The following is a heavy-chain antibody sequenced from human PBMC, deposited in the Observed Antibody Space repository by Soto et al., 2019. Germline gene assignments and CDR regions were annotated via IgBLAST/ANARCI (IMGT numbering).Heavy chain of an antibody. Sequence: PGESLKISCKGSGYSFTSYWIGWVRQMPGKGLEWMGIIYPGDSDTRYSPSFQGQVTISADKSISTAYLQWSSLKASDTATYYCARLGFNFDFLSGYYNVHHYKGIDVWGQAITVTVSS. D-gene: IGHD3-3*01. CDR1: GYSFTSYW. J-gene: IGHJ6*02. V-gene: IGHV5-51*01. CDR2: IYPGDSDT. CDR3: ARLGFNFDFLSGYYNVHHYKGIDV.